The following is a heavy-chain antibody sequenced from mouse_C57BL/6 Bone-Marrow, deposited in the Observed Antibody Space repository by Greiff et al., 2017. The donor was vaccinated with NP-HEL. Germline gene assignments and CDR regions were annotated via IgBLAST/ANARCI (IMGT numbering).Heavy chain of an antibody. Sequence: VQLQQPGAELVRPGTSVKLSCKASGYTFTSYWMHWVKQRPGQGLEWIGVIDPSDSYTNYNQKFKGKATLTVDTSSSTAYMQLSSLTSEDSAVYYCARMLRLRLDYWGQGTTLTVSS. J-gene: IGHJ2*01. CDR1: GYTFTSYW. D-gene: IGHD3-2*02. CDR3: ARMLRLRLDY. V-gene: IGHV1-59*01. CDR2: IDPSDSYT.